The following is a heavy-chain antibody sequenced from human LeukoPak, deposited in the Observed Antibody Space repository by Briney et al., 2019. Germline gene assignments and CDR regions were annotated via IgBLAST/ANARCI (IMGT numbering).Heavy chain of an antibody. J-gene: IGHJ4*02. V-gene: IGHV3-48*04. Sequence: GGSLRLSCAASGFTFSSYAMSWVRQAPGKGLEWVSYISNSGSSIYYADSVKGRFTVSRDNAKNSLSLQMNSLRAEDTAVYYCARDYGLDCSSSRCPSPFDYWGQGTLVTVSS. CDR2: ISNSGSSI. CDR1: GFTFSSYA. CDR3: ARDYGLDCSSSRCPSPFDY. D-gene: IGHD2-2*01.